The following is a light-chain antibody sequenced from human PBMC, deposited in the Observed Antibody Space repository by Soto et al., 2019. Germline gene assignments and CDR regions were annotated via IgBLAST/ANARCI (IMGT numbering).Light chain of an antibody. J-gene: IGKJ2*02. CDR3: QHRREWPRT. V-gene: IGKV3-11*01. CDR2: AAS. Sequence: EIVLTQSPATLSLSPGERATLSCRASQSVDNYLAWYQQKPGQAPRLLIYAASKRATGIPGRFSGSGSGIDFTLTISSLEPEDFAVYYCQHRREWPRTFGQGTKLDIK. CDR1: QSVDNY.